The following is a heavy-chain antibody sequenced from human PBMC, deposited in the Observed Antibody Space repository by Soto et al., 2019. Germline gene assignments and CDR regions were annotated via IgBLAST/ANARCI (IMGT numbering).Heavy chain of an antibody. CDR1: GFTFSNAW. CDR2: IKSKTDGGTT. V-gene: IGHV3-15*01. J-gene: IGHJ4*02. D-gene: IGHD2-8*02. Sequence: GGALRLSCAASGFTFSNAWMSWVRQAPGKGLEWVGRIKSKTDGGTTDYAAPVKGRFTISRDDSKNTLYLQMNSLKTEDTAVYYCTTVRWLWGYFDYWGQGTLVTVSS. CDR3: TTVRWLWGYFDY.